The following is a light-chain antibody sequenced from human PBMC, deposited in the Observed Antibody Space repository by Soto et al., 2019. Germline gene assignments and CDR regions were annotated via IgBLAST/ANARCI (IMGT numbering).Light chain of an antibody. CDR1: SSNIGDNT. CDR3: ASWDDSLNGYV. J-gene: IGLJ1*01. Sequence: QAVVTQPPSASGTPGQRVTISCSGSSSNIGDNTVSWYQQLPGTAPKLLIYSNTQRPSGVPDRFSGSKSGTSASLAISGLQSEDEADYYCASWDDSLNGYVFGTGTRVTVL. V-gene: IGLV1-44*01. CDR2: SNT.